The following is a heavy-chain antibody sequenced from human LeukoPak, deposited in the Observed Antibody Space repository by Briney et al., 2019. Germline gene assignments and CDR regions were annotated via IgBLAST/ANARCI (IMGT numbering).Heavy chain of an antibody. CDR1: GFTFSTYG. D-gene: IGHD2-15*01. Sequence: GGSLRLSCAASGFTFSTYGMHWVRQAPGKGPEWVGVISNDGSNKYHAESVKGQFTISRDNSKNTLYLQMNSLRAEDTAVYYCAKDEGHCSGGSCYRQDYWGQGTLVTVSS. CDR2: ISNDGSNK. CDR3: AKDEGHCSGGSCYRQDY. V-gene: IGHV3-30*18. J-gene: IGHJ4*02.